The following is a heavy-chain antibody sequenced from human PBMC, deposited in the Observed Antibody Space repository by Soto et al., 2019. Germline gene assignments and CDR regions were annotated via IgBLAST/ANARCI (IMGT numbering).Heavy chain of an antibody. CDR1: GGSIISSSYY. J-gene: IGHJ4*02. D-gene: IGHD6-19*01. V-gene: IGHV4-39*01. Sequence: PSETLSLTCTVSGGSIISSSYYWGWIRQPPGKGLEWIGSIYYSGSTYYNPSLKSRVTISVDTSKNQFSLKLSSVTAADTAVYYCASSGWWYFDYWGQGTLVTVS. CDR3: ASSGWWYFDY. CDR2: IYYSGST.